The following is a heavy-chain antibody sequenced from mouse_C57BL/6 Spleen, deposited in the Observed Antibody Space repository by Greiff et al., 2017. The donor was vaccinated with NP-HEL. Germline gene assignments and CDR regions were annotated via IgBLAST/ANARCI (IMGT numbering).Heavy chain of an antibody. CDR2: IYPGDGDT. D-gene: IGHD3-2*02. Sequence: QVQLKQSGAELVKPGASVKISCKASGYAFSSYWMNWVKQRPGKGLEWIGQIYPGDGDTNYNGKFKGKATLTADKSSSTAYMQLSSLTSEDSAVYFCASRTAQGYYFDYWGQGTTLTVSS. CDR3: ASRTAQGYYFDY. V-gene: IGHV1-80*01. J-gene: IGHJ2*01. CDR1: GYAFSSYW.